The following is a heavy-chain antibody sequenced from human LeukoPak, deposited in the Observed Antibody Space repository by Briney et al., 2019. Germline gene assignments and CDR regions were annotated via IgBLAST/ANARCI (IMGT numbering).Heavy chain of an antibody. CDR3: ARLGSIAAAGTPDY. Sequence: PGESLRLSCAASGFTFSDYYMSWIRQAPGKGLEWVSYISGSTTYTTYADSVKGRFTISRDNAKNSLYLQMNSLRGEDTAVYYCARLGSIAAAGTPDYWGQGTLATVSS. J-gene: IGHJ4*02. CDR2: ISGSTTYT. V-gene: IGHV3-11*06. D-gene: IGHD6-13*01. CDR1: GFTFSDYY.